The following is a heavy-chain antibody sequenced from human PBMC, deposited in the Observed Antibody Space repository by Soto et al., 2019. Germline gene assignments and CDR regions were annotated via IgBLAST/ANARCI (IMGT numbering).Heavy chain of an antibody. J-gene: IGHJ4*02. CDR2: IIPILGMA. Sequence: QVQLVQSGAEVKKPGSSVKVSCKASGGTFSSYTISWVRQAPGQGLEWMGRIIPILGMANYAQKFQGRVTITADKSTSTAYMELSSLRSEDTAVYYCARGYGDYTDTPYFDYWGQGTLVTVSS. CDR3: ARGYGDYTDTPYFDY. D-gene: IGHD4-17*01. CDR1: GGTFSSYT. V-gene: IGHV1-69*02.